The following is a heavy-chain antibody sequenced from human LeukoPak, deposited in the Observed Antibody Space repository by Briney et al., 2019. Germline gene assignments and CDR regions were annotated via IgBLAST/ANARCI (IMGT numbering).Heavy chain of an antibody. D-gene: IGHD1-26*01. CDR1: GFTFSSYS. V-gene: IGHV3-23*01. Sequence: SAGSLRLSCAASGFTFSSYSMSWVRQAPGKGLEWVSAISTGGTSTYYADSVNGRFTISKDNSKNTLSLQMNKLRAEDTAVYYCAKLGTTNPLYFFDYWGQGTLVTVSS. CDR3: AKLGTTNPLYFFDY. J-gene: IGHJ4*02. CDR2: ISTGGTST.